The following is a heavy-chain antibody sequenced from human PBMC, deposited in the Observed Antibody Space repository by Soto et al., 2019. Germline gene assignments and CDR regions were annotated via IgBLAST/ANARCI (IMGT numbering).Heavy chain of an antibody. V-gene: IGHV4-39*07. CDR3: ASYTLGYCSSTSCYGWFDP. CDR2: IYYSGST. J-gene: IGHJ5*02. Sequence: SETLSLTCTVSGGSISSSSYYWGWIRQPPGKGLEWIGSIYYSGSTYYNPSLKSRVTISVDTSKNQFSLKLSSVTAADTAVYYCASYTLGYCSSTSCYGWFDPWGQGTLVTVSS. CDR1: GGSISSSSYY. D-gene: IGHD2-2*01.